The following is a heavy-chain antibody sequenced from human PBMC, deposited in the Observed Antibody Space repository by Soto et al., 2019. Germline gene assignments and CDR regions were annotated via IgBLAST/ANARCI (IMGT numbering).Heavy chain of an antibody. CDR3: ARAEVDMPTP. CDR2: IYTNGGT. D-gene: IGHD2-15*01. V-gene: IGHV3-66*01. Sequence: GGSLRLSCAASGFTFSNYWMHWVRQAPGRGLVWVSVIYTNGGTKYADSVKGRFTISRDNSMNTVYLQMNSLRVEDTAVYYCARAEVDMPTPWGQGTLVTVSS. J-gene: IGHJ5*02. CDR1: GFTFSNYW.